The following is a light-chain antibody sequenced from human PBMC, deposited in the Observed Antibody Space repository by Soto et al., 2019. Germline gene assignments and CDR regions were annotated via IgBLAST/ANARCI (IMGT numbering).Light chain of an antibody. CDR2: EVS. J-gene: IGLJ1*01. CDR1: SSDVGGYSF. V-gene: IGLV2-14*01. CDR3: ISYTSDNTYV. Sequence: QSVLTQPASVSESPGQSITISCTGDSSDVGGYSFVSWYQHHPGKAPKLIIYEVSERPSGVSNRFSGSKSGNTASLTISGLQGEDEAHYYCISYTSDNTYVFGTGTKVTVL.